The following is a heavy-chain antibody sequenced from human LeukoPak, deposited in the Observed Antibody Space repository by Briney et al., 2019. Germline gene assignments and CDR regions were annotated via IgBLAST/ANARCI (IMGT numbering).Heavy chain of an antibody. CDR1: GFTFNSYA. Sequence: PGGSLRLSCAASGFTFNSYAMSWVRQAPGKGLEWVSFVSDNGGSTYYAHSVKGRFTISRDNSKNTLYLQMNSLRAEDTAIYYCAGGSGYSRIDYWGQGALVTVSS. J-gene: IGHJ4*02. CDR2: VSDNGGST. D-gene: IGHD3-22*01. V-gene: IGHV3-23*01. CDR3: AGGSGYSRIDY.